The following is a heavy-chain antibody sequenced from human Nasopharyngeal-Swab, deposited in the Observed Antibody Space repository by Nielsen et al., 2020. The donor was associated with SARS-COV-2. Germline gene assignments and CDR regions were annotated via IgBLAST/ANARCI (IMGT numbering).Heavy chain of an antibody. CDR2: IYYSGST. Sequence: RQAPGKGLEWIGYIYYSGSTNYNPSLKSRVTISVDTSKNQFSLKLSSVTAADTAVYYCARTLMSGWYPNTYYYGMDVWGQGTTVTVSS. D-gene: IGHD6-19*01. V-gene: IGHV4-59*12. CDR3: ARTLMSGWYPNTYYYGMDV. J-gene: IGHJ6*02.